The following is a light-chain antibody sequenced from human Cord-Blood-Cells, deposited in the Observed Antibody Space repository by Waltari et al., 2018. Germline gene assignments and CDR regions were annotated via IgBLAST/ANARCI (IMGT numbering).Light chain of an antibody. CDR2: DVS. Sequence: QSAPPQPASVSGSPGQSITLSCTGTSSDVGGYNYVSWYQQHPGKAPKLMIYDVSNRPSGVSNRFSGSKSGNTASLTISGLQAEDEADYYCSSYTSSSTLVFGGGTKLTVL. CDR1: SSDVGGYNY. V-gene: IGLV2-14*01. J-gene: IGLJ3*02. CDR3: SSYTSSSTLV.